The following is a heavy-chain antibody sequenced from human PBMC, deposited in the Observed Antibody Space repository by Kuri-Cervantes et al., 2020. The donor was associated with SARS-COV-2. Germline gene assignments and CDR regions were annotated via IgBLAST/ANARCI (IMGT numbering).Heavy chain of an antibody. J-gene: IGHJ4*02. CDR3: ATDSTSGWYRGDFDY. CDR1: GVTFGDYA. CDR2: FKSKTDGGTI. V-gene: IGHV3-15*01. Sequence: GESLKISCTASGVTFGDYAMSWVRQAPGKGLEWVGRFKSKTDGGTIVYAAPVKGRFTISRDDSKSMLYLQMSSLKIEDTAVYYCATDSTSGWYRGDFDYWGQGTLVTVSS. D-gene: IGHD6-19*01.